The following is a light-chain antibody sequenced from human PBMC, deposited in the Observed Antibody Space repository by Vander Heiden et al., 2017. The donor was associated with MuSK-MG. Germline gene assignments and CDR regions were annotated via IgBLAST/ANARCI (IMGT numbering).Light chain of an antibody. J-gene: IGKJ2*01. CDR2: GAS. CDR3: QQYYNWPPYT. CDR1: QSISTN. Sequence: VMTQSPVTLSVSPGETATLSCRASQSISTNLAWYQQRPGQAPSLLIFGASTRATGVPARFSGSGSGTDFTLTISSLQSEDLAIYFCQQYYNWPPYTFGQGTKLEIK. V-gene: IGKV3-15*01.